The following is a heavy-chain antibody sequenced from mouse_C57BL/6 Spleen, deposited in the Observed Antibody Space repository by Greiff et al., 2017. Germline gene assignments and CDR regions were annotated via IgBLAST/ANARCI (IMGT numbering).Heavy chain of an antibody. V-gene: IGHV1-15*01. CDR3: TAYYSNPYCDV. CDR1: GYTFTDYE. J-gene: IGHJ1*03. CDR2: IDPETGGT. Sequence: QVQLQQSGAELVRPGASVTLSCKASGYTFTDYEMHWVKQTPVHGLKWIGAIDPETGGTAYNQKFKGKAILTADKSSSTAYMELRSLTSEDSAVYYCTAYYSNPYCDVWGTGTTVTVSS. D-gene: IGHD2-5*01.